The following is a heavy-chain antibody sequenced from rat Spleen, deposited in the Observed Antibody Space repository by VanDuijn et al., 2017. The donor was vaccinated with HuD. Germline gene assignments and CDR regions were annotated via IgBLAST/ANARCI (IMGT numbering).Heavy chain of an antibody. CDR2: IIYDGTRT. V-gene: IGHV5-29*01. CDR3: ATGPRILRLDWFAY. D-gene: IGHD1-6*01. CDR1: GFTFSKYG. J-gene: IGHJ3*01. Sequence: EVQLVESGGGFVQPGGSLKLSCAASGFTFSKYGMAWVCQAPTKGLEWVATIIYDGTRTFYRDSVKGRFTVSRDNAKNTLYLQMDSLRSEDTATYYCATGPRILRLDWFAYWGQGTLVTVSS.